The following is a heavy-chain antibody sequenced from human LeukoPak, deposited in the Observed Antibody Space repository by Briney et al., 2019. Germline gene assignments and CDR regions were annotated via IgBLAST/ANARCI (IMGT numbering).Heavy chain of an antibody. CDR3: ASITDGYKPHTFLPLRVDI. CDR2: IIPILGIA. CDR1: GGTFSSYA. D-gene: IGHD3-16*01. V-gene: IGHV1-69*04. Sequence: GASVKVSCKASGGTFSSYAISWVRQAPGQGLEWMGRIIPILGIANYAQKFQGRVTITADKSTSTAYMELSGLRSEDTAVYYCASITDGYKPHTFLPLRVDIWGQGTMVTVSS. J-gene: IGHJ3*02.